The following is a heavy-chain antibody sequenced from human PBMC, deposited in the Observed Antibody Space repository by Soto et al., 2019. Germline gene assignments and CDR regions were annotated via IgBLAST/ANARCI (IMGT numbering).Heavy chain of an antibody. CDR2: ISYDGSNK. V-gene: IGHV3-30*18. CDR3: AKAPIVGATYFDY. D-gene: IGHD1-26*01. J-gene: IGHJ4*02. CDR1: GFTFSSYG. Sequence: QVQLVESGGGVVQPGRSLRLSCAASGFTFSSYGMHWVRQAPGKGLEWVAVISYDGSNKYYADSVKGRFIISRDYSKNTLYLQMNSLRAEDTAVYYCAKAPIVGATYFDYWGQGTLVTVSS.